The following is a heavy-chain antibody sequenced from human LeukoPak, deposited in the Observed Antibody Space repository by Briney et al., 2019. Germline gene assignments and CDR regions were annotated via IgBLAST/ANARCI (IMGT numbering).Heavy chain of an antibody. V-gene: IGHV2-5*01. CDR1: GFSLSTSDGVVG. CDR3: AHRRVYGDYDWFDP. Sequence: SGATLVNPTQPFTLTCTFSGFSLSTSDGVVGVGWIRHPPGKALELLALIYWNDDQRYSPSLNNSLTITKDTSKHQVVLTMTNMDPVDTATYYCAHRRVYGDYDWFDPWGQGTLVTVSS. J-gene: IGHJ5*02. CDR2: IYWNDDQ. D-gene: IGHD4-17*01.